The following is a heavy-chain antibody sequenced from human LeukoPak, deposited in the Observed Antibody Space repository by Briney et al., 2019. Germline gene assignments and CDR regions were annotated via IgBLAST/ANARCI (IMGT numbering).Heavy chain of an antibody. D-gene: IGHD5-24*01. CDR2: ISSSSSYI. J-gene: IGHJ3*02. V-gene: IGHV3-21*01. CDR3: ARVRDDYKSRFDI. CDR1: GFTFNTYA. Sequence: GGSLRLSCGASGFTFNTYAMSWVRQAPGKGREWVSSISSSSSYIYYADSMKGRLTISRDNAKNSLYLQMNSLRAEDTAVYYCARVRDDYKSRFDIWGQGTMVTVSS.